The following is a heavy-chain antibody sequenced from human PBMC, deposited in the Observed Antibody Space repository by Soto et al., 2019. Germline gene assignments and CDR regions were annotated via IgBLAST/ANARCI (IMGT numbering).Heavy chain of an antibody. J-gene: IGHJ4*02. D-gene: IGHD3-22*01. CDR1: GGSISSSSYY. Sequence: PSETLSLTCTVSGGSISSSSYYWGWIRQPPGKGLEWIGSIFYSGTTYYNPSLEGRGTMSVDTSKNQFSLKLSFVTAADTAVYYCARRERDQDYDTSGFFDYWGLG. CDR2: IFYSGTT. CDR3: ARRERDQDYDTSGFFDY. V-gene: IGHV4-39*01.